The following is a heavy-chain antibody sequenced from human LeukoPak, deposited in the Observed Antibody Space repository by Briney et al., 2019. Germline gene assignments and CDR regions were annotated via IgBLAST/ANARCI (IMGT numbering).Heavy chain of an antibody. D-gene: IGHD5-24*01. V-gene: IGHV4-4*02. CDR2: IYHDGST. CDR1: GGSISSNNW. Sequence: SETLSLTCAVSGGSISSNNWWIWVRQSPEKGLEWIGEIYHDGSTNYNPSLKSRVTISMDKSKNQLSLKLNFVTAADTAVYYCARDRDGYTYSHDYWGQGTLVTVSS. J-gene: IGHJ4*02. CDR3: ARDRDGYTYSHDY.